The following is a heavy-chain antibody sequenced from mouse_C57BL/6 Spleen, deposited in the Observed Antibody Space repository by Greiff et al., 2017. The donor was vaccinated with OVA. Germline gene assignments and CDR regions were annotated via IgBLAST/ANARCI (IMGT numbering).Heavy chain of an antibody. V-gene: IGHV5-17*01. D-gene: IGHD2-5*01. CDR2: ISSGSSTI. CDR3: ARNCYSNYAMDY. J-gene: IGHJ4*01. Sequence: EVMLVESGGGLVKPGGSLKLSCAASGFTFSDYGMHWVRQAPEKGLEWVAYISSGSSTIYYADTVKGRFTISRDNAKNTLFLQMTSLRSEDTAMYYCARNCYSNYAMDYWGQGTSVTVSS. CDR1: GFTFSDYG.